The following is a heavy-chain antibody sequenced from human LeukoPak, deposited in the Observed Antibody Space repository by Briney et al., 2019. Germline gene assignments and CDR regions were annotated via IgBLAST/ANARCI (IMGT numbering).Heavy chain of an antibody. Sequence: GASVKVSCKASGGTFSSYAISWVRQAPGQGLEWMGGITPIFGTANYAQKFQGRVTITADESTSTVYMELSSLRSEDTAVYYCARDGLNYYGSGSYYPLDYWGQGTLVTVSS. V-gene: IGHV1-69*13. CDR1: GGTFSSYA. J-gene: IGHJ4*02. CDR3: ARDGLNYYGSGSYYPLDY. D-gene: IGHD3-10*01. CDR2: ITPIFGTA.